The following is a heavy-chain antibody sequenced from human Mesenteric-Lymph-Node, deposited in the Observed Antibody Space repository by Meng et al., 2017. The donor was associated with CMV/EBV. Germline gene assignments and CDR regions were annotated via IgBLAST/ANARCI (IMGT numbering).Heavy chain of an antibody. J-gene: IGHJ4*02. CDR2: IYSGGSST. CDR1: GFTFRSYA. V-gene: IGHV3-23*03. Sequence: GGCRRLSCAASGFTFRSYAMNWVRQAPGKGLGWVSVIYSGGSSTYYADSVKGRFTISRDNSKNTLYLQMNSLRVEDTAVYYCAKLVAAAGTSLLFWGQGTLVTVSS. D-gene: IGHD6-13*01. CDR3: AKLVAAAGTSLLF.